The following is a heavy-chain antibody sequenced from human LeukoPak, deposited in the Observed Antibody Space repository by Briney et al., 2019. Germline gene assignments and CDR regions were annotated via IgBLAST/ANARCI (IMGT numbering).Heavy chain of an antibody. CDR2: IKPNGSEK. CDR1: GSILSSYW. CDR3: SRGEYQLLFDY. Sequence: PGGSLRLSCAASGSILSSYWMSWVRPAPGKGLEWVAKIKPNGSEKYYVDSVKGRLSISRDNAKNSLESQKNNLRSEDTAVEYCSRGEYQLLFDYWGQGTLVTVSS. J-gene: IGHJ4*02. D-gene: IGHD2-2*01. V-gene: IGHV3-7*03.